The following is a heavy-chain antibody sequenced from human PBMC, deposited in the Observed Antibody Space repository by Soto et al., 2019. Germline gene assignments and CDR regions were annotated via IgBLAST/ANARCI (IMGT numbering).Heavy chain of an antibody. CDR1: GGTFSSYA. J-gene: IGHJ3*02. D-gene: IGHD4-17*01. V-gene: IGHV1-69*06. CDR3: ARTAPYYGDYGQPGDDI. CDR2: IIPIFGTA. Sequence: SVKVSCKASGGTFSSYAISWVRQAPGQGLEWMGGIIPIFGTANYAQKFQGRVTITADKSTSTAYMELSSLRSEDTAVYYCARTAPYYGDYGQPGDDIWGQGTMVTVSS.